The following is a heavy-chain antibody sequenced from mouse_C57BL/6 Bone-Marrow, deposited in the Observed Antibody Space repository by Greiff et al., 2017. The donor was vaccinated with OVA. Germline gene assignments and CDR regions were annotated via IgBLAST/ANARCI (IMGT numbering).Heavy chain of an antibody. CDR3: TRGIYYGNPFDY. D-gene: IGHD2-1*01. V-gene: IGHV6-3*01. Sequence: EVKVEESGGGLVQPGGSMKLSCVASGFTFSNYWMNWVRQSPEKGLEWVAQIRLKSDNYATHYAESVKGRFTISRDDSKSSVYLQMNNLRAEDTGIYYCTRGIYYGNPFDYWGQGTTLTVSS. J-gene: IGHJ2*01. CDR2: IRLKSDNYAT. CDR1: GFTFSNYW.